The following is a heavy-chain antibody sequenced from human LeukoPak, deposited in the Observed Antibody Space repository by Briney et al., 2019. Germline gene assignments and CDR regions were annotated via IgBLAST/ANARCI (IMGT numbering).Heavy chain of an antibody. D-gene: IGHD1-26*01. CDR2: ISTYKDNT. Sequence: GASVKVSCKASGYSFTNYGLSWVRQAPGQGLEWMGWISTYKDNTHYAQKFQGRVTMTTDTSTSTVYMELRSLRSDDTAVYYCARDRGGSYTSWGQGTLVTVSS. V-gene: IGHV1-18*01. J-gene: IGHJ5*02. CDR3: ARDRGGSYTS. CDR1: GYSFTNYG.